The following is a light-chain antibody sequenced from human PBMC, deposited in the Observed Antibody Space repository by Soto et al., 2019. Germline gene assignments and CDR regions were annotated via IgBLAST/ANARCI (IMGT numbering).Light chain of an antibody. Sequence: EIVLTQSPATLSVSPGERATLSCMASQSVSGHLDWYKQKPGQAPRLLIYDASTSATGITARFSGSGSGAEFTLTISSQQSEDFAVYYCQQYHNLPLTFGGGTKVEIK. CDR2: DAS. CDR3: QQYHNLPLT. V-gene: IGKV3-15*01. J-gene: IGKJ4*01. CDR1: QSVSGH.